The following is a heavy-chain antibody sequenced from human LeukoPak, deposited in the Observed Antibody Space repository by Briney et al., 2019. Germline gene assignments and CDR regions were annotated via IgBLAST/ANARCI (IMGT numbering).Heavy chain of an antibody. Sequence: SETLSLTCTVSGGSISNYYWSWIRQPPGKGLEWIGYIYTSGSTNYNPSLKSRVTMSVDTSKNQFSLKLSSVTAADTAVYYCASSPVYSSYNWFDPWGQGTLVTVSS. V-gene: IGHV4-59*01. D-gene: IGHD6-6*01. J-gene: IGHJ5*02. CDR2: IYTSGST. CDR3: ASSPVYSSYNWFDP. CDR1: GGSISNYY.